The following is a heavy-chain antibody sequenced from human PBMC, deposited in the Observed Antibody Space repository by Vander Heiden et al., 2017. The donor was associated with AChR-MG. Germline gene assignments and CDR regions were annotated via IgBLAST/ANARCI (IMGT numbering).Heavy chain of an antibody. V-gene: IGHV4-34*01. CDR2: INQRGGT. D-gene: IGHD2-15*01. Sequence: QVQLQQWGAGLLKPSETLSLTCAVYGDSLTGYYWNWIRLPPGKGLEWIGEINQRGGTNYNPSFKSRVTISVDTSKNQFSLRLRFVTAADTAVYYCARGRGHSSPHTEWGRGTLVTVSS. CDR1: GDSLTGYY. J-gene: IGHJ4*02. CDR3: ARGRGHSSPHTE.